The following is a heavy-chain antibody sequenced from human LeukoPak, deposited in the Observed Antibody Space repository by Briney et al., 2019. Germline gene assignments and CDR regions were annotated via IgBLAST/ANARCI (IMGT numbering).Heavy chain of an antibody. CDR3: ARRVVVAATVNWFDP. Sequence: SQTLSLTCAISGDSVSSNSAAWNWIRQSPSRGLEWLGRTYYRSKWYNDYAASVKSRITINTDPPKNQFSLKLSSVTAADTAVYYCARRVVVAATVNWFDPWGQGTLVTVSS. J-gene: IGHJ5*02. V-gene: IGHV6-1*01. CDR2: TYYRSKWYN. D-gene: IGHD2-15*01. CDR1: GDSVSSNSAA.